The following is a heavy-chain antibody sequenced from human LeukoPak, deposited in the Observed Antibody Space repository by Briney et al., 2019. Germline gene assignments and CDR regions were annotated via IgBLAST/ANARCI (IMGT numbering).Heavy chain of an antibody. V-gene: IGHV4-38-2*02. Sequence: PSETLSLTCTVSGYSISSGYYWGWIRQPPGKGLEWIGGIYHSGSTYYNPSLNSRVTISVDTSKSQVSLKLSSVTAADTAIYYCARGGYYGSGNDFRFDPWGQGTLVTVSS. J-gene: IGHJ5*02. CDR2: IYHSGST. D-gene: IGHD3-10*01. CDR1: GYSISSGYY. CDR3: ARGGYYGSGNDFRFDP.